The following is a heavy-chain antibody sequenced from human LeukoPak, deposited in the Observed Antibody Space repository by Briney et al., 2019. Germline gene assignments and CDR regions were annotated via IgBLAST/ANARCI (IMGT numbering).Heavy chain of an antibody. J-gene: IGHJ5*02. CDR3: MRDYMGWFDP. Sequence: GRSLRLSCVASGFSLSNFQMYWVRQAPGKGLEWVSIISLDGSTEFYADSVKGRFTISRDTASNTMHLEMNNLRNEDTAVYYCMRDYMGWFDPWGQGSLVTVSS. V-gene: IGHV3-30-3*01. CDR2: ISLDGSTE. D-gene: IGHD3-10*01. CDR1: GFSLSNFQ.